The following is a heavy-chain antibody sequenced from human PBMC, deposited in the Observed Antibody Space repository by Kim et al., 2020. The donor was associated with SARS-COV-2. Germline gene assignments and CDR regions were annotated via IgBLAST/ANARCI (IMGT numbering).Heavy chain of an antibody. CDR2: IYPGDSDT. J-gene: IGHJ6*02. D-gene: IGHD5-12*01. Sequence: GESLKISCKGSGYSFSSYWIGWVRQMPGKGLEWMGIIYPGDSDTRYSPSFQGQVTISADKSISTAYLQWSSLKASDTAMYYCARHGESSGYDSYYYYYGMDVWGQGTTVTVSS. V-gene: IGHV5-51*01. CDR1: GYSFSSYW. CDR3: ARHGESSGYDSYYYYYGMDV.